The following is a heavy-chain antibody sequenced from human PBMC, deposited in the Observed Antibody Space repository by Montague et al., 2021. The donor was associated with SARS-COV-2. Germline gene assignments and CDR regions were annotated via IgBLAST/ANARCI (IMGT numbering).Heavy chain of an antibody. D-gene: IGHD1-26*01. V-gene: IGHV4-4*02. Sequence: SETLSLTCAVSGGSISSGTWWTWVRQPPGKGLEWIGEISHSGGTNYNPSLKSRVTISVDKSKNQFSLNLNSVTAADTAVCYCARLSSDIGGYFWFDPWGQGTLVSVSS. J-gene: IGHJ5*02. CDR3: ARLSSDIGGYFWFDP. CDR2: ISHSGGT. CDR1: GGSISSGTW.